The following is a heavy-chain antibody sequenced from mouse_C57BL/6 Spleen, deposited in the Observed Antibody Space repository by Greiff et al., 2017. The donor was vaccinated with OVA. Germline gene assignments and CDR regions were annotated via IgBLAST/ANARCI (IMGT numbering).Heavy chain of an antibody. V-gene: IGHV1-39*01. CDR1: GYSFTDYN. CDR2: IKPNYGTT. Sequence: EVQLQQSGPELVKPGASVKISCKASGYSFTDYNMNWVKQSNGKSLEWIGVIKPNYGTTSYNQKFKGKATLTVDQSSSRAYMQLNSLTSEDSAVYYCAKGYDGYPYWYFDVWGTGTTVTVSS. D-gene: IGHD2-3*01. CDR3: AKGYDGYPYWYFDV. J-gene: IGHJ1*03.